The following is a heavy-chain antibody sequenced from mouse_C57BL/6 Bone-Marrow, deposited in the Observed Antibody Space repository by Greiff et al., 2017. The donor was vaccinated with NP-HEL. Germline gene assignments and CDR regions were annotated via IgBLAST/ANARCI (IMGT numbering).Heavy chain of an antibody. D-gene: IGHD2-4*01. Sequence: DVKLVESGGDLVKPGGSLKLSCAASGFTFSSYGMSWVRQTPDKRLEWVATISSGGSYTYYPDSVKGRFTISRDNAKNTLYRQMSSLKSEDTAMYYCASPYDYDVAWFAYRGQGTLVTVSA. CDR1: GFTFSSYG. J-gene: IGHJ3*01. CDR3: ASPYDYDVAWFAY. CDR2: ISSGGSYT. V-gene: IGHV5-6*02.